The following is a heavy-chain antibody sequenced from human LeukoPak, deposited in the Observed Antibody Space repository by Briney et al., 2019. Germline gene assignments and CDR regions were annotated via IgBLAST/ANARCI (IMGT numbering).Heavy chain of an antibody. Sequence: SETLSLTCAVYGDSFSGYYWSWIRQPPGKGLEWIGEITHSGSTNYNPSLKSRATISVDTSKNQFSLNLSSVTAADTAVYYCARKLRISKSFDYWGQGTLVTVSS. D-gene: IGHD2/OR15-2a*01. CDR1: GDSFSGYY. V-gene: IGHV4-34*01. CDR2: ITHSGST. J-gene: IGHJ4*02. CDR3: ARKLRISKSFDY.